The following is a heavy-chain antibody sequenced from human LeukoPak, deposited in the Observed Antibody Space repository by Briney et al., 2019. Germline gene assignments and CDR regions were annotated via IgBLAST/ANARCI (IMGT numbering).Heavy chain of an antibody. CDR2: INHSGST. J-gene: IGHJ4*02. CDR1: GGSFSGYY. CDR3: AGRGSGSYHYKSGPLDH. Sequence: SETLSLTCAVYGGSFSGYYWSWIRQPPGEGLEWIGEINHSGSTNYNPSLKSRVTISIDTSKNQFSLKLSSVTAADTAVYYCAGRGSGSYHYKSGPLDHWGQGTLVTVSS. V-gene: IGHV4-34*01. D-gene: IGHD3-10*01.